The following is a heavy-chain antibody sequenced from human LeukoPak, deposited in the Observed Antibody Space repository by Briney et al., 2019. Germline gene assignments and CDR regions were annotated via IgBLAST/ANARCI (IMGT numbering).Heavy chain of an antibody. CDR1: GFSFSSYG. V-gene: IGHV3-30*18. D-gene: IGHD2-2*01. CDR2: ISFDKSNK. J-gene: IGHJ6*02. Sequence: GRSLRLSCAASGFSFSSYGMHWVRQAPGKGLEWVAVISFDKSNKNYAESVKGRFTISRDNSKNTLYLQMNSLRVEDTAVYYCAKVFPANAPYYYGMDLWGQGAPVTVSS. CDR3: AKVFPANAPYYYGMDL.